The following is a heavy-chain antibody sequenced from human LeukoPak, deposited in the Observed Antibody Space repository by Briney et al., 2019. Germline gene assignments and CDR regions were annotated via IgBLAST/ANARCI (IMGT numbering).Heavy chain of an antibody. CDR1: GGSISSDY. D-gene: IGHD6-19*01. Sequence: SETLSLTCTVSGGSISSDYWSWIRQPPGKGLEWIGYIYYSGSTNYNPSLKSRVTISVDTSKNQFSLKLSSVTAADTAVYYCARHGDSGYSSGWYSAFDIWGQGTMVTVSS. V-gene: IGHV4-59*08. CDR2: IYYSGST. CDR3: ARHGDSGYSSGWYSAFDI. J-gene: IGHJ3*02.